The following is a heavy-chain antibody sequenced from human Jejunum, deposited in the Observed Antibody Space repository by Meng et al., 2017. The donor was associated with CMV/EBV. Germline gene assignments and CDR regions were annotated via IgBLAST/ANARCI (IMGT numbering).Heavy chain of an antibody. D-gene: IGHD1-26*01. Sequence: QISIKESGPTVVKPTQNLTPTCAFSGFSLSTSGVAVGWIRQPPGKALEWLALIYWDDDKRYSPSLKSRLTITKDTSRNQVVLTMTNIDPVDTATYYCAQRVVGTSSFDHWGQGTLVTVSS. CDR2: IYWDDDK. CDR3: AQRVVGTSSFDH. V-gene: IGHV2-5*02. CDR1: GFSLSTSGVA. J-gene: IGHJ4*02.